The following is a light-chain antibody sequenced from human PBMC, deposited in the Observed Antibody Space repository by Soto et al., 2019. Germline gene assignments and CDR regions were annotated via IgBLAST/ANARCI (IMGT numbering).Light chain of an antibody. CDR1: QSISTY. V-gene: IGKV1-39*01. CDR3: QQYYSTPIT. J-gene: IGKJ5*01. CDR2: GAS. Sequence: IHMTQYRSTLSASVGYIVTITCRASQSISTYLNWYQQKPGKAPELLTYGASSLQSGVPSRFSGSGSGTDFTLTISSLQAEDVAVYYCQQYYSTPITLGQRRRLEIK.